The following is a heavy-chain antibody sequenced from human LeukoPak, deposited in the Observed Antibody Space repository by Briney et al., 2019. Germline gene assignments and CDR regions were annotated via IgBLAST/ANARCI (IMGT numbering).Heavy chain of an antibody. CDR2: ISAYNGNT. V-gene: IGHV1-18*01. J-gene: IGHJ4*02. D-gene: IGHD3-10*02. CDR3: AKDLGYYYVPLGFDY. Sequence: GASVKVSCKASGYTFTSYAMHWVRQAPGQRLEWMGWISAYNGNTNYAQKLQDRVAMTTDTSTNTAYMELRSLRSDDTAVYYCAKDLGYYYVPLGFDYWGQGTLVTVSS. CDR1: GYTFTSYA.